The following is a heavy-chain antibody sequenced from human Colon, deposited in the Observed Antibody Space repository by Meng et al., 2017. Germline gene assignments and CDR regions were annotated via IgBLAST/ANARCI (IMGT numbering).Heavy chain of an antibody. J-gene: IGHJ4*02. V-gene: IGHV4-4*02. CDR1: GDSITYDNR. CDR3: ARNGFYSLGY. Sequence: QGPLPEAGPGPVTPSRTLSLHCAASGDSITYDNRQSRLHEPPGKGLEWIGEIHHGRGTNYNPALRSRVTFSLDKSRNQLSLTLTSVTAADTAGYYCARNGFYSLGYWGPGALVTVSS. D-gene: IGHD3-22*01. CDR2: IHHGRGT.